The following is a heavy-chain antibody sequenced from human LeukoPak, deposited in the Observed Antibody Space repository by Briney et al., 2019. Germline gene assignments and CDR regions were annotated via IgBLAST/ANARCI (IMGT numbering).Heavy chain of an antibody. Sequence: GESLKISCQGSGYSFTSYWIGWVRPIPGKGLELMGIIYPGDSDTRYSPSFQGQVTISADKSISTAYLQWSSLKASDTAMYYCARSAVAGTGTIAFDIWGQGTMVTVSS. V-gene: IGHV5-51*01. CDR1: GYSFTSYW. CDR3: ARSAVAGTGTIAFDI. J-gene: IGHJ3*02. D-gene: IGHD6-19*01. CDR2: IYPGDSDT.